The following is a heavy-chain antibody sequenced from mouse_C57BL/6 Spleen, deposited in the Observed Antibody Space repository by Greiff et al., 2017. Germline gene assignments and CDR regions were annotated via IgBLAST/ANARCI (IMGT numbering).Heavy chain of an antibody. J-gene: IGHJ2*01. CDR1: GYTFTSYW. CDR2: IYPGSGST. D-gene: IGHD1-2*01. Sequence: QVQLQQPGAELVKPGASVKLSCKASGYTFTSYWITWVKQRPGQGLEWIGDIYPGSGSTNYNEKFKSKATLTVDTSSSTAYMQLSSLTAEDAAVYYCASGNYYGDYWGQGTTLTVSS. CDR3: ASGNYYGDY. V-gene: IGHV1-55*01.